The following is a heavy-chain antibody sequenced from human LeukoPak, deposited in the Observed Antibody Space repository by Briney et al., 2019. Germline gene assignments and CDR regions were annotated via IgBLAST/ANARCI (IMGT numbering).Heavy chain of an antibody. V-gene: IGHV3-7*03. CDR1: GFTFSSYW. Sequence: GGSLRLSCAASGFTFSSYWMSWVRQAPGKGLEWVANIKQDGSEKYYVDSVKGRFTISRDNAKNSLYLQMNSLRAEDTAVYYCAKKYYHGSGSYWYDFDYWGQGTLVTVSS. D-gene: IGHD3-10*01. J-gene: IGHJ4*02. CDR2: IKQDGSEK. CDR3: AKKYYHGSGSYWYDFDY.